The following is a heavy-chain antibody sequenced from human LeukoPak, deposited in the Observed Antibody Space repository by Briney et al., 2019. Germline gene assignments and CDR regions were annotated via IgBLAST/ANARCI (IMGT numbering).Heavy chain of an antibody. CDR3: ARRRYNWNDGYYYYMDV. CDR2: IIPIFGTA. CDR1: GGTFSSYA. Sequence: SVKVSCKASGGTFSSYAISWVRQAPGQGLEWMGGIIPIFGTANYAQKFQGRVTITADESTSTAYMELSSLRSEDTAVYYCARRRYNWNDGYYYYMDVWGKGTTVTVSS. J-gene: IGHJ6*03. D-gene: IGHD1-1*01. V-gene: IGHV1-69*13.